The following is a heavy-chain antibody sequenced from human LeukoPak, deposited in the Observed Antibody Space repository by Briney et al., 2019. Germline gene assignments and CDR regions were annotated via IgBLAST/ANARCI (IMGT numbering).Heavy chain of an antibody. D-gene: IGHD4-17*01. CDR3: ARGGDYGDYVFDY. J-gene: IGHJ4*02. V-gene: IGHV4-30-2*01. Sequence: SQTLSLTCAVSGDSINSGGYSWSWIRQPPGKGLEWIGYIYHSGSTYYNPSLKSRVTISVDRSKNQFSLKLSSVTAADTAVYYCARGGDYGDYVFDYWGQGTLVTVSS. CDR2: IYHSGST. CDR1: GDSINSGGYS.